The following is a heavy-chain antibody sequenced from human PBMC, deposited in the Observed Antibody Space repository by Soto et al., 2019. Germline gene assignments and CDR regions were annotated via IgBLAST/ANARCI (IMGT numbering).Heavy chain of an antibody. D-gene: IGHD5-18*01. CDR1: GFTFSNSW. J-gene: IGHJ4*01. CDR3: ATGSGYSYAYNY. CDR2: IKQEGSEK. V-gene: IGHV3-7*01. Sequence: GGSLRLSCGASGFTFSNSWMTWVRQAPGKGLEWVANIKQEGSEKYYVDSVKGRFTISRDDAKNSLYLQMDSLRAEDTAVYYCATGSGYSYAYNYWGQGTLVTAPQ.